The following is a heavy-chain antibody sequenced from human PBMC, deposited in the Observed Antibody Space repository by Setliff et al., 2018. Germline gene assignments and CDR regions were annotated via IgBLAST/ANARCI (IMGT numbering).Heavy chain of an antibody. CDR3: ARVDDYIWGTFHSMDY. J-gene: IGHJ4*02. CDR1: GLTVSNDF. CDR2: IRSNSFGGTT. V-gene: IGHV3-49*04. Sequence: PGGSLRLSCVVSGLTVSNDFMGWVRQAPGKGLEWIAFIRSNSFGGTTEYAASVKDRFTFSRDDFASVAYLQMDSLKTDDTAIYYCARVDDYIWGTFHSMDYWGQGTLVTAPQ. D-gene: IGHD3-16*01.